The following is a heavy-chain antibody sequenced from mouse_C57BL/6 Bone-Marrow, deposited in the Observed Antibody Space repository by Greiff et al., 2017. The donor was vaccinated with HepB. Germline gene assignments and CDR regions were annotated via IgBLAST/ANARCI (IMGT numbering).Heavy chain of an antibody. V-gene: IGHV14-2*01. J-gene: IGHJ2*01. D-gene: IGHD1-1*01. CDR2: IDPEDGET. CDR1: GFNIKDYY. CDR3: ARRIYYGSSYPVYFDY. Sequence: VQLQQSGAELVKPGASVKLSCTASGFNIKDYYMHWVKQRTEQGLEWIGRIDPEDGETKYSPKFQGKATIPADTSSNTAYRQRSSLTSEDTAVYYCARRIYYGSSYPVYFDYWGQGTTLTVSS.